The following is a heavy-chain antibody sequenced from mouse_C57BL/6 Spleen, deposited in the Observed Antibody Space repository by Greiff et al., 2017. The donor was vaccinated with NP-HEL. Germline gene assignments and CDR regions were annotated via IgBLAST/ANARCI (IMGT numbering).Heavy chain of an antibody. V-gene: IGHV14-1*01. D-gene: IGHD2-3*01. J-gene: IGHJ2*01. CDR1: GFNIKDYY. CDR2: IDPEDGDT. CDR3: TTPIYDGYLDY. Sequence: EVQLQQSGAELVRPGASVKLSCTASGFNIKDYYMHWVKQRPEQGLEWIGRIDPEDGDTEYAPKFQGKATMTADTSSNTAYLQLSSLTSEGTAVYYCTTPIYDGYLDYWGQGTTLTVSS.